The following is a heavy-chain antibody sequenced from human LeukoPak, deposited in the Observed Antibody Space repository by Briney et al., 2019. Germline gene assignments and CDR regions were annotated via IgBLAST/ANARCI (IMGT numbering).Heavy chain of an antibody. D-gene: IGHD4-11*01. J-gene: IGHJ6*03. CDR2: INHSGST. CDR3: ARGRNYRYYYYYYMDV. Sequence: PSETLSLTCAVYGGSFSGYYWSWIRQPPGKGLEWIGEINHSGSTNYNPSLKSRVTISVDTSKNQFSLKLSSVTAADTAVYYCARGRNYRYYYYYYMDVWGKGTTVTVSS. V-gene: IGHV4-34*01. CDR1: GGSFSGYY.